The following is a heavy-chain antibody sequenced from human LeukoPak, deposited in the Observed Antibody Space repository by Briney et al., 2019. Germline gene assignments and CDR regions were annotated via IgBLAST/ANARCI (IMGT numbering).Heavy chain of an antibody. CDR1: GFTFSSYG. V-gene: IGHV3-30*03. J-gene: IGHJ6*03. D-gene: IGHD1-1*01. Sequence: GGSLRLSCAASGFTFSSYGMHWVRQAPGKGLEWVAVISYDGTNKYYADSVKGRFTISRDNSKNTLYLQMNSLRAEDTAVYFCALQGSPQPNYYYYYMDVWGKGTTVTVSS. CDR3: ALQGSPQPNYYYYYMDV. CDR2: ISYDGTNK.